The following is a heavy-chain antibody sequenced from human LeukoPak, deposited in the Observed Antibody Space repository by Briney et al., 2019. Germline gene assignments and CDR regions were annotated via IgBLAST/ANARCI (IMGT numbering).Heavy chain of an antibody. Sequence: ESGGSLRLSCAASGFTFSSYAMHWVRQAPGKGLEYVSAISSNGGSTYYANTVKGRFTISRDNSKTTLYLQMGSLRAEDMAVYYCARDMGPGYCSSTSCYDAFDIWGQGTMVTVSP. J-gene: IGHJ3*02. CDR2: ISSNGGST. CDR1: GFTFSSYA. D-gene: IGHD2-2*03. CDR3: ARDMGPGYCSSTSCYDAFDI. V-gene: IGHV3-64*01.